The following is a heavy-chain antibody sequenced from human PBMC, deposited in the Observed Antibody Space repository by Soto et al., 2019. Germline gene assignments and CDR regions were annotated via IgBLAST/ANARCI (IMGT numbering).Heavy chain of an antibody. CDR1: GFTFSSYS. D-gene: IGHD2-15*01. CDR2: ISSSSSYI. V-gene: IGHV3-21*01. Sequence: GGSLRLSCAASGFTFSSYSMNWVRQAPGKGLEWVSSISSSSSYIYYADSVKGRFTISRDNAKNSLYLQMNSLRAEGTAVYYCARGRRDYSREFQHWGQGTLVTVSS. J-gene: IGHJ1*01. CDR3: ARGRRDYSREFQH.